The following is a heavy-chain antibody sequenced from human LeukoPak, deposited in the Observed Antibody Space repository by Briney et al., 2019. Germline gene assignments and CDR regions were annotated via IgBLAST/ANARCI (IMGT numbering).Heavy chain of an antibody. CDR2: IYYSGTT. CDR1: GGSISSGDYY. J-gene: IGHJ4*02. Sequence: PSETLSLTCTVSGGSISSGDYYWSWIRQPPGKGLEWIGYIYYSGTTYYNPSLKSRVAISVDTSKNQFSLKLTSVTAADTAVYYCARGPYGSGSYYWGQGTLVTVSS. CDR3: ARGPYGSGSYY. D-gene: IGHD3-10*01. V-gene: IGHV4-30-4*01.